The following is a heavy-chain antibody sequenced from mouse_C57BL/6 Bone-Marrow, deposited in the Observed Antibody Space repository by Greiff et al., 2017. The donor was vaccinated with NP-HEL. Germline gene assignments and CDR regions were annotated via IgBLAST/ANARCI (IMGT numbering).Heavy chain of an antibody. CDR3: ARDYYGSSSWFAY. D-gene: IGHD1-1*01. CDR2: IDPANGNT. J-gene: IGHJ3*01. Sequence: EVQRVESVAELVRPGASVKLSCTASGFNIKNTYMHWVKQRPEQGLEWIGRIDPANGNTKYAPKFQGKATITADTSSNTAYLQLSSLTSEDTAIYYCARDYYGSSSWFAYWGQGTLVTVSA. V-gene: IGHV14-3*01. CDR1: GFNIKNTY.